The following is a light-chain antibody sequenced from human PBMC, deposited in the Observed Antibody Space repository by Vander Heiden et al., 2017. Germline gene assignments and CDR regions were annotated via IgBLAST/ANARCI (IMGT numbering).Light chain of an antibody. CDR1: QVISSW. Sequence: DIQMTQSPSSVSASVGDRVLILCRASQVISSWLAWYQQKPGKAPKLLIYAASSLHSGVPSRFSGSGSGTEFTLTISSRQPEDFATYYCQQANSFPFTFGHGTIVDIK. CDR3: QQANSFPFT. CDR2: AAS. V-gene: IGKV1D-12*01. J-gene: IGKJ3*01.